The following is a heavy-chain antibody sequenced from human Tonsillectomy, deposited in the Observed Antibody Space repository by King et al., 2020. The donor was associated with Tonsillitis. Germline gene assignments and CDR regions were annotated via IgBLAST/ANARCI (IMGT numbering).Heavy chain of an antibody. CDR1: GGSISSGGYY. V-gene: IGHV4-31*03. CDR2: IYYSGST. J-gene: IGHJ4*02. D-gene: IGHD2-2*02. CDR3: ARGAYCSSTSCYTPLDY. Sequence: LQESGPGLVKPSQTLSLTCTVSGGSISSGGYYWSWLRQHPGKGLEWIGYIYYSGSTYYNPSLKSRVTISVDTSKNQFSLKLSSVTAADTAVYYCARGAYCSSTSCYTPLDYWGQGTLVTVSS.